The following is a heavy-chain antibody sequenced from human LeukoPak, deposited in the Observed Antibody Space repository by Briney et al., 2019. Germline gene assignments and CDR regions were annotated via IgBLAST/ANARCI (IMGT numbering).Heavy chain of an antibody. J-gene: IGHJ4*02. D-gene: IGHD5-12*01. V-gene: IGHV3-21*01. Sequence: PGRSLRLSCAASRFTFSTYIMNWARHAPGKGLEWVSSISNGSNDIYYAGSVKGRFTISRDNAKNSLYLQMNSLRVEDSAVYYCARVNSGRIDYWGQGTLVTVSS. CDR1: RFTFSTYI. CDR2: ISNGSNDI. CDR3: ARVNSGRIDY.